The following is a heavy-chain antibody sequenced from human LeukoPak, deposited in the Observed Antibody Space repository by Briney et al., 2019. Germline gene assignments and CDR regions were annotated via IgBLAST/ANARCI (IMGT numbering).Heavy chain of an antibody. CDR1: GFTFSSYA. CDR3: AKYRITMIVVGGAFDI. D-gene: IGHD3-22*01. V-gene: IGHV3-23*01. CDR2: ISASGGST. J-gene: IGHJ3*02. Sequence: GGSLRLSCAASGFTFSSYAMSWVRQAPGKGLEWVSAISASGGSTYYADSVKGRSTISRDNSKNTLYLQMNSLRAEDTAVYYCAKYRITMIVVGGAFDIWGQGTMVTVSS.